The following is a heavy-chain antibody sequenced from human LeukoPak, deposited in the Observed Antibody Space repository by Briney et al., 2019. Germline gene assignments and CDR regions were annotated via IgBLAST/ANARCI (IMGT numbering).Heavy chain of an antibody. J-gene: IGHJ4*02. V-gene: IGHV3-30*04. CDR1: GFTFSSYA. CDR3: ARDYSGYDYVFGY. D-gene: IGHD5-12*01. Sequence: GGSLRLSCAASGFTFSSYAMHWVRQAPGKGLEWVAVISYDGSNKYYADSVKGRFTISRDNSKNTLYLQMNSLRAEDTAVYYCARDYSGYDYVFGYWGQGTLVTVSS. CDR2: ISYDGSNK.